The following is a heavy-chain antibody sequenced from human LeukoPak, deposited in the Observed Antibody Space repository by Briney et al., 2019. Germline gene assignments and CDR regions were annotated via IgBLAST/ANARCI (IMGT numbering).Heavy chain of an antibody. CDR2: ISGSGGST. V-gene: IGHV3-23*01. J-gene: IGHJ4*02. Sequence: PGGSLRLSCAASGFTFSSYAMSWVRQAPGKGLEWVSAISGSGGSTYYADSVKGRFTISRDNSKNTLYLQMTSLRAEDTAVYYCAKAYDILTGYADWGQGTLVTVSS. CDR3: AKAYDILTGYAD. D-gene: IGHD3-9*01. CDR1: GFTFSSYA.